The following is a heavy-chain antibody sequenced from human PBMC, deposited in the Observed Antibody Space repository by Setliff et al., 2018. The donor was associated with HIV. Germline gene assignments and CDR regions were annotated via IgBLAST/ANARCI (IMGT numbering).Heavy chain of an antibody. CDR1: GGPFSGYY. CDR2: IYTSGST. J-gene: IGHJ4*02. V-gene: IGHV4-4*08. CDR3: SVIDY. Sequence: SETLSLTCDVFGGPFSGYYWSWIRQPPGKGLEWIGRIYTSGSTNYNPSLKSRVTISVDTSKNQFSLKLSSVTAADTAVYYCSVIDYWGQGTLVTVSS.